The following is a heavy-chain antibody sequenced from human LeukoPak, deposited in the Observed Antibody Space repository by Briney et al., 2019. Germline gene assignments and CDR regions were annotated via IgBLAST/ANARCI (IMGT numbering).Heavy chain of an antibody. J-gene: IGHJ6*02. CDR1: GGSMCIFY. V-gene: IGHV4-59*01. CDR2: IYYSGST. Sequence: LETLSLTCTVSGGSMCIFYWSGLREPPGGGVGCVGYIYYSGSTNYNPSLKRRVTISLDTSKSQFSLKLRSVTAADTAVYYCARSGLDSRYYFGMDVWGQGTTVTVSS. D-gene: IGHD5-12*01. CDR3: ARSGLDSRYYFGMDV.